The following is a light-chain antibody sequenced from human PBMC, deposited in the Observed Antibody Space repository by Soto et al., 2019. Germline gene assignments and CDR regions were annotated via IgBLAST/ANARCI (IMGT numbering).Light chain of an antibody. J-gene: IGLJ2*01. CDR2: EDN. V-gene: IGLV6-57*02. CDR1: SATVVTNY. CDR3: QSSDSRNHVV. Sequence: NFMLAQPHSVSESPGKTVTISCTGSSATVVTNYVQGYQQPPGRAPPTVLYEDNQKPSGVPDRVSGSIDRSSNSAPPTIPGLKTEDEADYYCQSSDSRNHVVFGGGTKLTVL.